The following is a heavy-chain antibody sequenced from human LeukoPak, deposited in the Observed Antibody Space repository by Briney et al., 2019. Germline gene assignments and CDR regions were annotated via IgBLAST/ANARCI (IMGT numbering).Heavy chain of an antibody. CDR3: AHRMSDQSVVWNAGNFDH. J-gene: IGHJ4*02. CDR1: GFSLSTSGVG. Sequence: ESGPTLVKPTQTLSLTCTFSGFSLSTSGVGVGWIRQPPGKALEWLVLIYWDDDKRYSPSLKSRLTITKDTSKNQVVLTMTNMDPVDTATYYCAHRMSDQSVVWNAGNFDHWGQGTLVTVSS. CDR2: IYWDDDK. V-gene: IGHV2-5*02. D-gene: IGHD1-1*01.